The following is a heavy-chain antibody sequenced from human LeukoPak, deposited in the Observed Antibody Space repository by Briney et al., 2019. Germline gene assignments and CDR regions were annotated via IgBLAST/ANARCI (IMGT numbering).Heavy chain of an antibody. CDR1: GFTFSSYW. V-gene: IGHV3-7*01. J-gene: IGHJ6*03. CDR3: ARPRPGYYMDV. Sequence: GESLKISCAASGFTFSSYWMSWVRQAPGKGLEWVANIKQDGSEKYYVDSVKGRFTISRDNAKNSLYLQMNSLRAEDTAVYYCARPRPGYYMDVWGKGATVTVSS. D-gene: IGHD1-1*01. CDR2: IKQDGSEK.